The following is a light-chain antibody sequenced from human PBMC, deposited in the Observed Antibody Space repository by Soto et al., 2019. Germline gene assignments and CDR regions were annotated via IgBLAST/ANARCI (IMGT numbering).Light chain of an antibody. J-gene: IGKJ1*01. CDR2: GAS. Sequence: IVMTQSPATLSVSPGERVTLSFRASQNIYSNLAWYQQRPGQAPRLLIYGASTRATGVPARFSGSGSGTDFTLTISSLQSEDFTVYSCLQYHNLWAFGQGTKVEIK. CDR1: QNIYSN. V-gene: IGKV3-15*01. CDR3: LQYHNLWA.